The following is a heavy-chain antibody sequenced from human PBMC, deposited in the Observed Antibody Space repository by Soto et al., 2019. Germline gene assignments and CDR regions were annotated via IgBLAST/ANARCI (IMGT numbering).Heavy chain of an antibody. CDR3: ARGPDYSNYNWFDP. D-gene: IGHD4-4*01. CDR1: GYSISSGYY. CDR2: IYHSGST. V-gene: IGHV4-38-2*01. J-gene: IGHJ5*02. Sequence: PSETLSLTCAVSGYSISSGYYWGWIRQPPGKGLVWIGSIYHSGSTYYNPSLKSRVTIAVDTSKNQFSLKLSSVTAADTAVYYCARGPDYSNYNWFDPWGQGTLVTVSS.